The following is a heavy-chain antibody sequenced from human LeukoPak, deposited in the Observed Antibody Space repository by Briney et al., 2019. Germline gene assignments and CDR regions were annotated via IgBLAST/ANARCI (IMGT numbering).Heavy chain of an antibody. V-gene: IGHV4-34*01. CDR1: GGSFSGYY. CDR2: INHSGST. CDR3: ARESEEVDY. J-gene: IGHJ4*02. Sequence: KPSETLSLTCADYGGSFSGYYWSWIRQPPGKGLEWIGEINHSGSTNYNPSLKSRVTISVDTSKNQFSLKLSSVTAADTAVYYCARESEEVDYWGQGTLVTVSS.